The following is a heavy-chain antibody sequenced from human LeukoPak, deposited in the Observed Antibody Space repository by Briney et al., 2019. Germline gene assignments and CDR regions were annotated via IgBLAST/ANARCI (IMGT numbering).Heavy chain of an antibody. J-gene: IGHJ6*03. CDR3: ARDFYYMDV. CDR1: GFTFSSYG. Sequence: GGSLRLSCAASGFTFSSYGMSWVRQAPGKGLEWVSAISGSGGSTYYADSVKGRFTISRDNAKNSLYLQMNSLRAEDTAVYYCARDFYYMDVWGKGTTVTVSS. CDR2: ISGSGGST. V-gene: IGHV3-23*01.